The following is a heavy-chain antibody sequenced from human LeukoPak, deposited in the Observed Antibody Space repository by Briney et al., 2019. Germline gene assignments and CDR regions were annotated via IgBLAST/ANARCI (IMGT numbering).Heavy chain of an antibody. CDR2: INHSGNT. J-gene: IGHJ4*02. CDR3: ASTPDYGDNDY. CDR1: GRSFSNYY. D-gene: IGHD4-17*01. V-gene: IGHV4-34*01. Sequence: SETLSLTCAVYGRSFSNYYWSWIRQPPGKGLEWIGEINHSGNTNYNPSLKSRVTISVDMSRNQFSLKLSSVTAADTAVYYCASTPDYGDNDYWGQGTLVTVSS.